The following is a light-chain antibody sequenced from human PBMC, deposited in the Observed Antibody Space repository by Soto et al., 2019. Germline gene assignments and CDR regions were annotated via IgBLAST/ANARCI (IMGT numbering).Light chain of an antibody. J-gene: IGLJ1*01. CDR3: SSYTSSSPYV. V-gene: IGLV2-14*04. Sequence: FYNRTSSDVGGYNYVSWYQQHPGKAPKLMVYDVSNRPSGVSNRFSGSKSGNTASLTISGLQAEDEADYYCSSYTSSSPYVFGTWTKVTVL. CDR1: SSDVGGYNY. CDR2: DVS.